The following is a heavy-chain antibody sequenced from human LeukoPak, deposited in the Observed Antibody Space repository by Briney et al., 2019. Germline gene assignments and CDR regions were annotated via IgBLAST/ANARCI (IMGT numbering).Heavy chain of an antibody. CDR1: GFTFSNYA. CDR2: ISGSGYST. J-gene: IGHJ4*02. D-gene: IGHD4-17*01. CDR3: AKDYGDYAYYHY. Sequence: PGGSLRLSCAASGFTFSNYAMNWVRQAPGKGLEWVSVISGSGYSTYYADSVKGRFTISRDNSKNTLYLQTNSLRAEYTAVYYCAKDYGDYAYYHYWGQGTLVTVSS. V-gene: IGHV3-23*01.